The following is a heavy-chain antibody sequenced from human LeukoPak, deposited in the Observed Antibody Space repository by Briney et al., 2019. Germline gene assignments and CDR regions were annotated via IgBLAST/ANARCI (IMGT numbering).Heavy chain of an antibody. Sequence: GRSLRLSCAASGFTFSSYGMHWVRQAPGKGLEWVAVIWYDGSNKYYADSVKGRLTISRDNAKNTLYLQMNSLRAEDTAVYYCARTSGYSGYGSYRDPKAYYYYGMDVWGQGTTVTVSS. CDR2: IWYDGSNK. J-gene: IGHJ6*02. D-gene: IGHD5-12*01. V-gene: IGHV3-33*01. CDR1: GFTFSSYG. CDR3: ARTSGYSGYGSYRDPKAYYYYGMDV.